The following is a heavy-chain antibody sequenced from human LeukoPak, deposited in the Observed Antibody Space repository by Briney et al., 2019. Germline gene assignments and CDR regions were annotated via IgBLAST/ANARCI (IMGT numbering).Heavy chain of an antibody. CDR3: ARSTRSWFDP. CDR1: GASISNYY. V-gene: IGHV4-59*01. Sequence: SETLSLTCTVSGASISNYYWSWIRQPPGKGLEWIGYIYYSGSTNYNLSLKSRVTISVDTSKNQFSLRLSSVTAADTAVYYCARSTRSWFDPWGQGTLVTVSS. CDR2: IYYSGST. J-gene: IGHJ5*02.